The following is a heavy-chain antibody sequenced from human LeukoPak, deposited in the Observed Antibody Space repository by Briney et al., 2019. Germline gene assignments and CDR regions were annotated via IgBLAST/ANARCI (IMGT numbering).Heavy chain of an antibody. Sequence: GGSLRLSCAASGFTFSSYSMNWVRQAPGKGLEWVSSISSSSSYIYYADSVKGRFTTSRDNAKNSLYLQMNSLRAEDTAVYYCARENYYGSGSFDYWGQGTLVTVSS. J-gene: IGHJ4*02. CDR2: ISSSSSYI. CDR3: ARENYYGSGSFDY. D-gene: IGHD3-10*01. CDR1: GFTFSSYS. V-gene: IGHV3-21*01.